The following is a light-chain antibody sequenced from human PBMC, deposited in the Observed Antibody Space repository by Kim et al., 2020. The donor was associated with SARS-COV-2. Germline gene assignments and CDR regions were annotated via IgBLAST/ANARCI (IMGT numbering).Light chain of an antibody. CDR2: QDK. CDR1: KLGDKY. Sequence: PGQTASITCSGYKLGDKYVSWYQQRPGQSPVVVIYQDKQRPSGIPERFSGSNSGNTATLTISGTQAMDEADFYCQAWDSSTHNYVFGPGTKVTVL. J-gene: IGLJ1*01. V-gene: IGLV3-1*01. CDR3: QAWDSSTHNYV.